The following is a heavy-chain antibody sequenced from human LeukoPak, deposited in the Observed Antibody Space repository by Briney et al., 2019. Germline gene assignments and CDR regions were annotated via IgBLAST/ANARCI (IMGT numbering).Heavy chain of an antibody. CDR1: GYTFISYD. D-gene: IGHD6-13*01. CDR2: MNPNSGNT. CDR3: ARTASSWSSRYYYYMDV. J-gene: IGHJ6*03. Sequence: ASVKVSCKASGYTFISYDINWVRQAPGQGLEWMGWMNPNSGNTDYAQKFQGRVTMTRNTSRSTAYMELRSVRSEDTAVYYCARTASSWSSRYYYYMDVWGKGTTVTVSS. V-gene: IGHV1-8*01.